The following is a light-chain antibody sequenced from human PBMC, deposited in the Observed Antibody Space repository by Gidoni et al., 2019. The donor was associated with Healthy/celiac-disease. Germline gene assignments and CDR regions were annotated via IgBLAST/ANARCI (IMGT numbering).Light chain of an antibody. CDR2: LGS. CDR3: MQALQTPIT. Sequence: VMTQSPLSLPVTPGEPASISCRSSQSLLHSNGYNYLDWYRQKPGQSPQLLIYLGSTRASGVPDRFSGSGSGTDFTLTISSVEAEDVGVYYCMQALQTPITFGQGTRLEIK. J-gene: IGKJ5*01. CDR1: QSLLHSNGYNY. V-gene: IGKV2-28*01.